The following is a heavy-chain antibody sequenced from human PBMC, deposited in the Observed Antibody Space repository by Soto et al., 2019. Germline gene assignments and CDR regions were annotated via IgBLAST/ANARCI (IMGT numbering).Heavy chain of an antibody. D-gene: IGHD5-12*01. Sequence: QVQLQESGPGVVKPSDTLSVTCTVSGGSVSSRSHFWSWIRQPPGGGLQWIGYIYYTGNTNYSPSLKSRATLSVETSRNQFSPRLTSVTAADTAIYYCARYDAESGSNKLDPWGQGTLVTVSS. CDR2: IYYTGNT. CDR1: GGSVSSRSHF. J-gene: IGHJ5*02. CDR3: ARYDAESGSNKLDP. V-gene: IGHV4-61*01.